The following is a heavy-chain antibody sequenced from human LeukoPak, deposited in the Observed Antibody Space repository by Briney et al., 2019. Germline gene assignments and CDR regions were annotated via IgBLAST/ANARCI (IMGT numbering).Heavy chain of an antibody. J-gene: IGHJ4*02. V-gene: IGHV4-34*01. CDR3: ARDTTGSSLDY. CDR2: INHSGIT. CDR1: GGSFSGYY. D-gene: IGHD1-26*01. Sequence: SETLSLTCAVYGGSFSGYYWSWIRQPPGKGLEWIGEINHSGITNYNPSLKSRVTISLDTSKNQFSLKLSSVTAADTAVYYCARDTTGSSLDYWGQGTLVTVSS.